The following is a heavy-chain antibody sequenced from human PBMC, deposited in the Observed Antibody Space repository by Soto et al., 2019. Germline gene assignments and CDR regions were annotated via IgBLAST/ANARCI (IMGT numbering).Heavy chain of an antibody. V-gene: IGHV3-7*03. J-gene: IGHJ4*02. Sequence: GGSLRLSCAASGFTFNTYWMNWVRQAPGKGLEWVANIKEDESEKYYVDSVKGRFTISRDHAKNSLFLQMSSLRAEDTAVYYCAKSISATGYDYWGQGTLVTVSS. CDR1: GFTFNTYW. CDR2: IKEDESEK. CDR3: AKSISATGYDY. D-gene: IGHD6-13*01.